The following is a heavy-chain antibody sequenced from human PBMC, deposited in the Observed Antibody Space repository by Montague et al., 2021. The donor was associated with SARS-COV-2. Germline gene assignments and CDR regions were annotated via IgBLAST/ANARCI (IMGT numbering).Heavy chain of an antibody. CDR3: ARDPYDFWSGANPGMDV. J-gene: IGHJ6*02. CDR2: IWYDGSNK. Sequence: SLRLSCAASGFTFSSYGMHWVRQAPGKGLEWVAAIWYDGSNKYYADSVKGRFTISRDNSKNTLYLQMNSLRAEDTAVYYCARDPYDFWSGANPGMDVWGQGTTVTVSS. V-gene: IGHV3-33*01. CDR1: GFTFSSYG. D-gene: IGHD3-3*01.